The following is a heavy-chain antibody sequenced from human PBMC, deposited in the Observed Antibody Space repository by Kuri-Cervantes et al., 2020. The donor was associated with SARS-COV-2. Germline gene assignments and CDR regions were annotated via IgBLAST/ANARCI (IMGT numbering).Heavy chain of an antibody. V-gene: IGHV3-15*01. Sequence: GESLKISRAASGFTFSNAWMSWVRQAPGKGLEWVGRIKSKTDGGTTDYAAPVKGRFTISRDDSKNTLYLQMNSLKTEDTAVYYCTRDRDSVVVVPGWFDYWGQGTLVTVSS. CDR1: GFTFSNAW. D-gene: IGHD2-2*01. CDR3: TRDRDSVVVVPGWFDY. CDR2: IKSKTDGGTT. J-gene: IGHJ4*02.